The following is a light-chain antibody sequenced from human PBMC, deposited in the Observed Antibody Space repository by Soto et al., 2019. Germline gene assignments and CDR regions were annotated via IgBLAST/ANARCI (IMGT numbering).Light chain of an antibody. CDR3: QQYVSSPVT. Sequence: ENVLTQSPGPLSLSPGERATLSCMSSQSVSSSFLAWYQQKPGQAPRPLIYGASSRATGIPDRFSGSGSGTDFTLTISRLEPEDVSVYYCQQYVSSPVTFVQGTKVDIK. V-gene: IGKV3-20*01. CDR1: QSVSSSF. CDR2: GAS. J-gene: IGKJ1*01.